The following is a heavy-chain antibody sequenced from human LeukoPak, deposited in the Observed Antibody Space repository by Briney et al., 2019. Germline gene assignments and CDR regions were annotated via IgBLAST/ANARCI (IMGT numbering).Heavy chain of an antibody. Sequence: ASVKVSCKASGYTFTGYYMHWVRQAPGQGLEWMGRISGYNGQTKYAQKFQGRVSMTRDTSTRAAYMELTSLRFDDTAVYYCARDEFYGSGSSGDDGLDIWGQGTMVSV. D-gene: IGHD3-10*01. CDR3: ARDEFYGSGSSGDDGLDI. J-gene: IGHJ3*02. V-gene: IGHV1-2*06. CDR1: GYTFTGYY. CDR2: ISGYNGQT.